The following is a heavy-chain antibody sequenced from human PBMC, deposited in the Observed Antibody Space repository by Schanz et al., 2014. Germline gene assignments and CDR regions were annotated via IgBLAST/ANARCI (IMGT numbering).Heavy chain of an antibody. Sequence: EVQLLESGGGLVQPGGSLRLSCAASGFTFSSYAMIWVRQAPGMGLEWVSAISGRDGSAYYADSVRGRFTISRDNSKNTLFLQMNSLRAEDTAVYYCARDHTTESYYSAGPPIDYWGQGTLLTVSS. D-gene: IGHD1-26*01. CDR2: ISGRDGSA. CDR1: GFTFSSYA. J-gene: IGHJ4*02. CDR3: ARDHTTESYYSAGPPIDY. V-gene: IGHV3-23*01.